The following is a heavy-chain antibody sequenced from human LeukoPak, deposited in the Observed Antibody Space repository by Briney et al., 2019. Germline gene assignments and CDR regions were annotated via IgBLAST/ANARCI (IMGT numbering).Heavy chain of an antibody. Sequence: GGSLRLSCAASGFTFSSYAMSWVRQAPGKGLEWVSTVTSGGGSTYYADSVKGRYTISRDNSKNTLYLQMNSLRAEDTAVFYCTKDHPDCRGTSCLLFDHWGQGTLVTVSS. V-gene: IGHV3-23*01. CDR3: TKDHPDCRGTSCLLFDH. D-gene: IGHD2-2*01. CDR2: VTSGGGST. CDR1: GFTFSSYA. J-gene: IGHJ4*02.